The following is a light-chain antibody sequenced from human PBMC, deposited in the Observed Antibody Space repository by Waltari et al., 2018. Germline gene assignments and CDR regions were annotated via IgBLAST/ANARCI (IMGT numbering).Light chain of an antibody. CDR1: KLGDKY. CDR3: QAWDSSRVV. Sequence: SYELTQPPSVSVSPRQTATITCSGDKLGDKYACWYQQKPGQSPVLVIYQDNKRPSGIPARFSGSNSGNTATLTISGTQAMDEADYYCQAWDSSRVVFGGGTKLTVL. J-gene: IGLJ2*01. CDR2: QDN. V-gene: IGLV3-1*01.